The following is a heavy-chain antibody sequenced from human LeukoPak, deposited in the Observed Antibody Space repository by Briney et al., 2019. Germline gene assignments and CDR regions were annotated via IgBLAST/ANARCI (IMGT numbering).Heavy chain of an antibody. J-gene: IGHJ4*02. CDR3: AKNTKPTLVTPDF. D-gene: IGHD4-23*01. V-gene: IGHV3-53*05. Sequence: GGSLRLSCAASGFTVSSNYMTWVRQAPGKGLEWVSVIYSGGYTNYTDSVKGRFTISRDNSKNTLYLQMNSLRAEDSAVYYCAKNTKPTLVTPDFWGQGTLVTVSS. CDR2: IYSGGYT. CDR1: GFTVSSNY.